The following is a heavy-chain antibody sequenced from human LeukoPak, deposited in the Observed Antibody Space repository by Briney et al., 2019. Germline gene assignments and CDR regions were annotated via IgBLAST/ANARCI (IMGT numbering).Heavy chain of an antibody. V-gene: IGHV3-23*01. Sequence: PGGSRRLSCAASGFTLNYYAMNWVRQAPGKGLEWVSSISGGGETTYYADSAKGRFTISRDNSQNTLYLQMNSLRAEDTAVYYCARDYADYVGYFFFDYWGQGTLVTVSS. CDR3: ARDYADYVGYFFFDY. CDR2: ISGGGETT. J-gene: IGHJ4*02. D-gene: IGHD4-17*01. CDR1: GFTLNYYA.